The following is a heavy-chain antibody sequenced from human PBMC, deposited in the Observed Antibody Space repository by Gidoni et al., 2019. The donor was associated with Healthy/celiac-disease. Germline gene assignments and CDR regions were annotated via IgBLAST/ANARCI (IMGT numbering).Heavy chain of an antibody. CDR1: GFSLSTSGVG. D-gene: IGHD3-9*01. Sequence: QITLQESGPTLVKPTQTLTLTCTFSGFSLSTSGVGLGWIRQPPGKARELLALIYWDDDKRYSPSLKSRLTSTKDTSKNQVVLTRTNMDPVDTATYYCAHSPPFGLVIGYFDYWGQGTLVTVSS. CDR3: AHSPPFGLVIGYFDY. V-gene: IGHV2-5*02. CDR2: IYWDDDK. J-gene: IGHJ4*02.